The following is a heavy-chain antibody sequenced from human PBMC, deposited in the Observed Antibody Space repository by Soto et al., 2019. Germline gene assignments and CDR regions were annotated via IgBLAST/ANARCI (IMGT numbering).Heavy chain of an antibody. J-gene: IGHJ5*02. Sequence: ASVKVSCKASGYTFTSYGIHWVRQAPGQRLEWMGWINAANGDTKYSPKLQGRVTITRDTSASTAYMELSSLRSEDTAVYYCVRRPVSATGIDWFDPWDQGTLVTVSS. CDR3: VRRPVSATGIDWFDP. CDR1: GYTFTSYG. CDR2: INAANGDT. V-gene: IGHV1-3*01. D-gene: IGHD6-13*01.